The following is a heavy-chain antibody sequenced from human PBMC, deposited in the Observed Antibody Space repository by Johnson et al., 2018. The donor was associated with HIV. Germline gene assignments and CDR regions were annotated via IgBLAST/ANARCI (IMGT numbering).Heavy chain of an antibody. D-gene: IGHD6-6*01. J-gene: IGHJ3*02. V-gene: IGHV3-48*04. CDR1: GFTVSSNY. Sequence: EVQLVESGGGLIQPGGSLRLSCAASGFTVSSNYMSWVRQAPGKGLEWVSGISWNSGSIGYADSVKGRFTISRDNAKTSLYLQMSSLRAEDTAVYYWARDRTLWQLVRPGGAFDIWGQGTMVTVSS. CDR2: SWNSGSI. CDR3: ARDRTLWQLVRPGGAFDI.